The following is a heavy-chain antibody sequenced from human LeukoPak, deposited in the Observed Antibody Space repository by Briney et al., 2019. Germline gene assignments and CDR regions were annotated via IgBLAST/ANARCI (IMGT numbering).Heavy chain of an antibody. V-gene: IGHV3-30*18. CDR3: AKDLSEAAPGAFDI. CDR2: ISYDGSNK. CDR1: GFTFSSYG. Sequence: GGSLRLSCAASGFTFSSYGMHWVRQAPGKGLEWVAVISYDGSNKYYADSVKGRFTISRDNSKNTLNLQMNSLRAEDTAVYYCAKDLSEAAPGAFDIWGQGTMVTVSS. D-gene: IGHD6-13*01. J-gene: IGHJ3*02.